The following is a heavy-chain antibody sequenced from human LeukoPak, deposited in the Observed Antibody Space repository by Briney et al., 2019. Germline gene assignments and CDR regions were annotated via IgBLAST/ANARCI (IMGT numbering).Heavy chain of an antibody. CDR3: ARDPLAYSSSWYFGY. CDR2: IIPIFGTA. D-gene: IGHD6-13*01. Sequence: ASVKVSCKASGGTFSSYAISWVRQAPGHGLEWMGGIIPIFGTANYAQKFQGRGTITTDESTSTAYMELSRLRSEDTAVYYCARDPLAYSSSWYFGYWGQGTLVTVSS. CDR1: GGTFSSYA. V-gene: IGHV1-69*05. J-gene: IGHJ4*02.